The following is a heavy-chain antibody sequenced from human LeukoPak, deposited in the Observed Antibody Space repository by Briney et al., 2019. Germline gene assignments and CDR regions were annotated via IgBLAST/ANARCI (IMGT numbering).Heavy chain of an antibody. J-gene: IGHJ5*02. Sequence: SVKVSCKASGGTFSSYAISWVRQAPGQGLEWMGGIIPIFGTANYAQKFQGRVTITADESTSTAYMELSSLRSEDTAVYYCARDIVATIGGSPYNWFDPWGQGTLVTVSS. CDR3: ARDIVATIGGSPYNWFDP. D-gene: IGHD5-12*01. CDR2: IIPIFGTA. CDR1: GGTFSSYA. V-gene: IGHV1-69*13.